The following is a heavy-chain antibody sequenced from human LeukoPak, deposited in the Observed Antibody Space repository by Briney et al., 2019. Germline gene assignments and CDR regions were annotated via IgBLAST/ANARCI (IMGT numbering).Heavy chain of an antibody. Sequence: GGSLRLSCAASGFTFSSYWMSWVRQAPGKGLEWVANIKQDGSEKYYVDSVKGRFTISRDNAKNSLYLQMNSLRAEDTAVYYCAREERSSWHRKPFDYWGQGTLVTVSS. CDR3: AREERSSWHRKPFDY. D-gene: IGHD6-13*01. CDR1: GFTFSSYW. V-gene: IGHV3-7*01. J-gene: IGHJ4*02. CDR2: IKQDGSEK.